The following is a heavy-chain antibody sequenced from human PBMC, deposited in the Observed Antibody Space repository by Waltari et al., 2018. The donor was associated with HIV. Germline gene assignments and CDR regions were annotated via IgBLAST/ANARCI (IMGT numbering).Heavy chain of an antibody. CDR2: ISSDSSYI. CDR1: GFTFNPYS. V-gene: IGHV3-21*01. Sequence: EVQLVESGGGLVIPGGSLRLSCAASGFTFNPYSMNWAPQAPGKGLEWVSSISSDSSYIYYPDSLKGRFTVSRDNAKNSLYLQMNSLRAEDTAVYYCARVGGKQLVLNFDYWGQGTLVTVSS. CDR3: ARVGGKQLVLNFDY. D-gene: IGHD6-6*01. J-gene: IGHJ4*02.